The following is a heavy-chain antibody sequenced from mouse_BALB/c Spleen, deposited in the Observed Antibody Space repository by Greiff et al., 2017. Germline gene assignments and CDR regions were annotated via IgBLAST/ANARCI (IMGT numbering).Heavy chain of an antibody. CDR2: INPYNGAT. Sequence: EVQLQQSGPELVKPGASVKISCKASGYSFTGYYMHWVKQSHVKSLEWIGRINPYNGATSYNQNFKDKASLTVDKSSSTAYMELHSLTSEDSAVYYCARSGTTVSEGFAYWGQGTLVTVSA. CDR3: ARSGTTVSEGFAY. V-gene: IGHV1-31*01. CDR1: GYSFTGYY. D-gene: IGHD1-1*01. J-gene: IGHJ3*01.